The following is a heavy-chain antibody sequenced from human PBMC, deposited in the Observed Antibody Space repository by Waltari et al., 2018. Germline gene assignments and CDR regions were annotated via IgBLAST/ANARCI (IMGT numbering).Heavy chain of an antibody. J-gene: IGHJ3*02. D-gene: IGHD2-2*01. CDR1: GGSFSGYY. Sequence: QVQLQQWGAGLLKPSETLSLTCAVYGGSFSGYYWSWIRTPPGKGLEWIGEINHSGSTNYNPSLKSRVTISVDTSKNQFSLKLSSVTAADTAVYYCARVDCSSTSCYDAFDIWGQGTMVTVSS. CDR3: ARVDCSSTSCYDAFDI. CDR2: INHSGST. V-gene: IGHV4-34*01.